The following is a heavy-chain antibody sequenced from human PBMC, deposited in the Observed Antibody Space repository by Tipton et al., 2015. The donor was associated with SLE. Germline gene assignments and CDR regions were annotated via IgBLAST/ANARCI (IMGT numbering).Heavy chain of an antibody. CDR3: TRVESTSWAFDI. CDR1: GFTFSNYW. J-gene: IGHJ3*02. V-gene: IGHV3-74*01. D-gene: IGHD2/OR15-2a*01. CDR2: SNSDGSDT. Sequence: GSLRLSCAASGFTFSNYWMHWVRQAPGKGLVWVSRSNSDGSDTSYADSVKGRFTISRDNAKNTLYLQMNSLRAEDTAVYYCTRVESTSWAFDIWGQGTIVTVSS.